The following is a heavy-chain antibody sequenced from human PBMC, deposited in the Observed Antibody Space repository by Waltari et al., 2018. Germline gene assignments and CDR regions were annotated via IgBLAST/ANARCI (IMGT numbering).Heavy chain of an antibody. Sequence: EVQLVQSGAEVKKPGESLKISCQGSGYDFSKHWIGWVRQMSGKGLEWVGLLSPGGSEGRYSPSIQGQVTISVEKSLSTGFLQWGSLKASDTAMYYCARLGRGYSYFYYGMDVWGQGTTVTVSS. CDR1: GYDFSKHW. CDR3: ARLGRGYSYFYYGMDV. D-gene: IGHD5-18*01. V-gene: IGHV5-51*01. J-gene: IGHJ6*02. CDR2: LSPGGSEG.